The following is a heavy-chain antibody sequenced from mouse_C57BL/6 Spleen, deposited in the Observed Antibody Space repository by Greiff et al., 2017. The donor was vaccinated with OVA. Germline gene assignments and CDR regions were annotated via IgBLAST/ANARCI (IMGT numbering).Heavy chain of an antibody. J-gene: IGHJ2*01. D-gene: IGHD1-1*01. CDR1: GYSITSGYY. Sequence: ESGPGLVKPSQSLSLTCSVTGYSITSGYYWNWIRQFPGNKLEWMGYISYDGSNKYNPSLKNRISITRDTYKNQFFLKLNSVTTEDTAKYYCARYYYGSSFDYWGQGTTLTVSS. CDR2: ISYDGSN. CDR3: ARYYYGSSFDY. V-gene: IGHV3-6*01.